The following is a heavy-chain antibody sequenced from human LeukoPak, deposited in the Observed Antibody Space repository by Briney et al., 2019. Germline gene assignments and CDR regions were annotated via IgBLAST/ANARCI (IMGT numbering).Heavy chain of an antibody. V-gene: IGHV3-64D*06. CDR3: VKAYEPAAAHGY. Sequence: GWSVRVSCLASGFSFTSYAMLWVRPALGRGLKDVSSICRIECGTYYADSVKDRFTISSDNSKNTLYPHMSMLRAEDTAVYCCVKAYEPAAAHGYWGQGTLVTVSS. CDR1: GFSFTSYA. J-gene: IGHJ4*02. D-gene: IGHD2-2*01. CDR2: ICRIECGT.